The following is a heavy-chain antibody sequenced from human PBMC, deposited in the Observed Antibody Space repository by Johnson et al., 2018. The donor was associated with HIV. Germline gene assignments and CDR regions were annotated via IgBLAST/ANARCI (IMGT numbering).Heavy chain of an antibody. CDR3: AREGRGSSSGAFDI. D-gene: IGHD6-6*01. V-gene: IGHV3-30*03. J-gene: IGHJ3*02. Sequence: QVQLVESGGGVVQPGRSLRLSCAASGFNFSSDGMHWVRQAPGKGLEWVAVIYYDGSIKFYANSVKGRFTISRDNSKNTLYLQMGSLRAEDMAVYYCAREGRGSSSGAFDIWGQGTMVTVSS. CDR1: GFNFSSDG. CDR2: IYYDGSIK.